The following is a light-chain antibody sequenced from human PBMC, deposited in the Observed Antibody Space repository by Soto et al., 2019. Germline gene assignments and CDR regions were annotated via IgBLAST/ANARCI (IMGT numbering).Light chain of an antibody. CDR2: KIS. J-gene: IGKJ1*01. V-gene: IGKV2-24*01. Sequence: DSVMTQTPLSLPVTLGQPASISCRSSQSLVHSEGNTYLRWLQQRPGQPPRLLNYKISNRFSGVPDRFRGRGAGTDFTLIISRVEAEDVGVYYCMQPTQFPRPFGQGTKVEIK. CDR1: QSLVHSEGNTY. CDR3: MQPTQFPRP.